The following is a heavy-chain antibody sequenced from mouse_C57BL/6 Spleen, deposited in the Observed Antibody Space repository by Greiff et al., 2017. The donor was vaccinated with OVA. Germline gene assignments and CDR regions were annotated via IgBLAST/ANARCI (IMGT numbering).Heavy chain of an antibody. J-gene: IGHJ2*01. Sequence: EVQLVESEGGLVQPGSSMKLSCTASGFTFSDYYMAWVRQVPEKGLEWVANINYDGSSTYYLDSLKSRFIISRDNAKNILYLQMSSLKSEDTATYYCARSPLDYYGYYFDYWGQGTTLTVSS. CDR2: INYDGSST. V-gene: IGHV5-16*01. CDR1: GFTFSDYY. CDR3: ARSPLDYYGYYFDY. D-gene: IGHD1-1*01.